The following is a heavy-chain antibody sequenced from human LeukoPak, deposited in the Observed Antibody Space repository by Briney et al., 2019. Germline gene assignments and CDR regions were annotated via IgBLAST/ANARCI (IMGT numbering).Heavy chain of an antibody. CDR2: ISWNSGSI. D-gene: IGHD6-6*01. J-gene: IGHJ4*02. CDR1: GFTFDDYA. CDR3: AKVGSSGTKESDY. Sequence: GRSLRLSCAASGFTFDDYAMHWVRQAPGKGLEWVSGISWNSGSIGYADSVKGRFTISRDNAKNSLYLQMNSLRAEDTALYYCAKVGSSGTKESDYWGQGTPVTVSS. V-gene: IGHV3-9*01.